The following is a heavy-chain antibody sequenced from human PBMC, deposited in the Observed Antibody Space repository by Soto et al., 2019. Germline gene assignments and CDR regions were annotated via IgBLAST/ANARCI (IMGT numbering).Heavy chain of an antibody. CDR3: ARDRRYCSSTSCYKNYYYGMDV. D-gene: IGHD2-2*02. V-gene: IGHV3-13*01. CDR1: GFTFSSYD. Sequence: LRLSCAASGFTFSSYDMHWVRQATGKGLEWVSAIGTAGDTYYPGSVKGRFTISRENAKNSLYLQMNSLRAGDTAVYYCARDRRYCSSTSCYKNYYYGMDVWGQGTTVTVSS. CDR2: IGTAGDT. J-gene: IGHJ6*02.